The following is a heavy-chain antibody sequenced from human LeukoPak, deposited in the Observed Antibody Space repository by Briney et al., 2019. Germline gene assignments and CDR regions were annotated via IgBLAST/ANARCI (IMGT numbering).Heavy chain of an antibody. CDR2: ISSSSSTI. CDR3: ASQSYGLFEY. D-gene: IGHD3-10*01. Sequence: QSWGSLRLSCAASGFTFSSYSMNWVRQAPGKGLEWVSYISSSSSTIYYADSVKGRFTISRDNAKSSLYLQMNSLRAEDTAVYYCASQSYGLFEYWGQGTLVTVSS. CDR1: GFTFSSYS. J-gene: IGHJ4*02. V-gene: IGHV3-48*04.